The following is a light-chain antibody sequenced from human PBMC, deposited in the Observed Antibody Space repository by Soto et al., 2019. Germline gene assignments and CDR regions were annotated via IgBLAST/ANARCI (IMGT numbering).Light chain of an antibody. Sequence: DIVMTQFPDSLAVSLGERATINCKSSQSVLYSSNNKNYLAWYQQKPGQPPKLLIYWASTRESGVPDRFSGSGSGTDFTLTISSLQAEDVAVYYCQQYYSTFWTFGRGTKVEIK. CDR1: QSVLYSSNNKNY. J-gene: IGKJ1*01. V-gene: IGKV4-1*01. CDR2: WAS. CDR3: QQYYSTFWT.